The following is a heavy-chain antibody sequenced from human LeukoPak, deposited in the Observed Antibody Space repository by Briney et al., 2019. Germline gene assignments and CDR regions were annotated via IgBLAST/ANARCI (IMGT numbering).Heavy chain of an antibody. CDR3: ARGHYYYGSGSYYGSDY. D-gene: IGHD3-10*01. J-gene: IGHJ4*02. Sequence: PSETLSLTCTVSGGSISSYYWSWIRQPAGKGLEWIGRIYTSGSTNYNPSLKSRVTISVDTSKNQFSLKLSSVTAADTAVYYCARGHYYYGSGSYYGSDYWGQGTLVTVSS. CDR2: IYTSGST. V-gene: IGHV4-4*07. CDR1: GGSISSYY.